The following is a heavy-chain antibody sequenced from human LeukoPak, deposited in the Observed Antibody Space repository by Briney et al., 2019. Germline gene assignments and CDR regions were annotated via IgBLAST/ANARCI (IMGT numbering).Heavy chain of an antibody. CDR2: IIPILGIA. J-gene: IGHJ4*02. V-gene: IGHV1-69*04. CDR1: GYTFTSYG. D-gene: IGHD6-13*01. CDR3: ASFTGYSSSYYIDY. Sequence: ASVKVSCKASGYTFTSYGISWVRQAPGQGLEWMGRIIPILGIANYAQKFQGRVTITADKSTSTAYMELSSLRSEDTAVYYCASFTGYSSSYYIDYWGQGTLVTVSS.